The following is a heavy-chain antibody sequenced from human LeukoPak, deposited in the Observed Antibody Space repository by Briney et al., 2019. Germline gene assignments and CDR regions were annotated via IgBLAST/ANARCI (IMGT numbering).Heavy chain of an antibody. CDR3: ARAGNYYFEY. CDR1: GFTFRIYW. Sequence: PGGSLRLSCAASGFTFRIYWMHWVRQTPGQGLVWVSRINSDGSTTNYADSVKGRFTVSRDNAQNTLYLQMSSLRAEDTAVYYCARAGNYYFEYWGQGALVTVSS. V-gene: IGHV3-74*01. CDR2: INSDGSTT. J-gene: IGHJ4*02. D-gene: IGHD3-10*01.